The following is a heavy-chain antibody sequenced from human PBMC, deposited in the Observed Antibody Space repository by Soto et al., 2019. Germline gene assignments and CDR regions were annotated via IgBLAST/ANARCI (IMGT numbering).Heavy chain of an antibody. J-gene: IGHJ3*02. CDR3: ARDLYYSSGRYFDHDAFDI. CDR1: GYNFTSYG. Sequence: QVQLVQSGADVKKPGASVKVSCKASGYNFTSYGIIWVRQAPGQGLEWMGWISPHNDRTKYERRFQDRVTMTTETPTSTVYMELGSLRSDDTAVYYCARDLYYSSGRYFDHDAFDIWGQGTVVTVSS. CDR2: ISPHNDRT. V-gene: IGHV1-18*01. D-gene: IGHD6-19*01.